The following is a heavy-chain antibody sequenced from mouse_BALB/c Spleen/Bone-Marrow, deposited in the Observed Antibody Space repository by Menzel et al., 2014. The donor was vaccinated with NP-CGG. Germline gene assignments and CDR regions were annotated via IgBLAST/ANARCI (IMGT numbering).Heavy chain of an antibody. CDR3: TTLARNNFDY. D-gene: IGHD3-1*01. V-gene: IGHV1-5*01. J-gene: IGHJ2*01. CDR1: GYTFSNYW. CDR2: IHPGNSDT. Sequence: VQLQQSGTVLARPGAAVKMSCKASGYTFSNYWMHWIKQRPGQGLEWIGTIHPGNSDTTYNQKFKGKAKLTAVTSTSTAYMELCSLTNEDSAVYYCTTLARNNFDYWGQGTTLTVSS.